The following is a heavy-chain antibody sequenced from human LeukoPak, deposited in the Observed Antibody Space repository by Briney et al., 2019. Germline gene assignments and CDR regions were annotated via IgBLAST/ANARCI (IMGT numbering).Heavy chain of an antibody. CDR3: AKVSD. V-gene: IGHV3-30*02. CDR2: VRNDGSGE. Sequence: GGSLGLSCATSGFTFSDSGMHWVRQAPGKGLEWVAYVRNDGSGETYVDSVKGRFTISRDNSKNTLYLEMNSLRVEDTAVYYCAKVSDWGQGTLVTVSS. CDR1: GFTFSDSG. J-gene: IGHJ4*02.